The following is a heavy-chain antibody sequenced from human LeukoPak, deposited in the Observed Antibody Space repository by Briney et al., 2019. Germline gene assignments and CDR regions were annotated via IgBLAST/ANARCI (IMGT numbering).Heavy chain of an antibody. D-gene: IGHD3-10*01. Sequence: ASVKVSCKASGYTFTVYYMHWVRQAPGQGLEWMGWINPNSGGTNYEQKFQGRVTMTTDTSISTAYIELSRRRSDDTAVYYCARVLVDRLSGSDPTPYWFDPWGEGTLVSVSS. CDR3: ARVLVDRLSGSDPTPYWFDP. CDR2: INPNSGGT. CDR1: GYTFTVYY. J-gene: IGHJ5*02. V-gene: IGHV1-2*02.